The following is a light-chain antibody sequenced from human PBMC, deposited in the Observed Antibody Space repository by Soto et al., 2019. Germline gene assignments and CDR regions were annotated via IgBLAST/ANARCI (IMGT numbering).Light chain of an antibody. V-gene: IGLV1-40*01. J-gene: IGLJ2*01. CDR3: QSSDTSLSGSEV. Sequence: QSVLTQPPSVSGAPGQRVTISCTGSSSNIGAGYDVHWYQQLPGTAPKLLIFGTSNRPSGVPDRFSGSKSGTSASLAITGLQAEDEADYYCQSSDTSLSGSEVFGGGTKLTGL. CDR2: GTS. CDR1: SSNIGAGYD.